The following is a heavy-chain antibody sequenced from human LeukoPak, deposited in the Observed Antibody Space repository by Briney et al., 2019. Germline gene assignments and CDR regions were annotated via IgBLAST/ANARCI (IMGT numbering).Heavy chain of an antibody. Sequence: GGSLRLSCAASGFTFSSYGMHWVREAPGKGLEWVAVISYVGSNKYYADSVKSRFTISRDNSKNTLYLQMNSLRAEDTAVYYCAKDLLRFGELLWRGGVDYWGQGTLVTVSS. CDR2: ISYVGSNK. V-gene: IGHV3-30*18. J-gene: IGHJ4*02. D-gene: IGHD3-10*01. CDR1: GFTFSSYG. CDR3: AKDLLRFGELLWRGGVDY.